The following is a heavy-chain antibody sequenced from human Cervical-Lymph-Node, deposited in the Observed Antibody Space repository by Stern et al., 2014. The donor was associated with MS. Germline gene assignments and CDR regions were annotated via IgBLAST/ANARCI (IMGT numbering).Heavy chain of an antibody. D-gene: IGHD1-7*01. CDR2: IKSSGTPV. J-gene: IGHJ4*02. V-gene: IGHV3-48*02. CDR3: ARDPSWNYAWTYYFDY. Sequence: VQLGESGGGLVQPGGSLRLSCAASGFTFSNFNMNWVRQAPGKGLEGVSFIKSSGTPVHYTDSGKGRFTISRNNAKNSLYLQMNSLRDEDTAVYYCARDPSWNYAWTYYFDYWGQGTRVTVSS. CDR1: GFTFSNFN.